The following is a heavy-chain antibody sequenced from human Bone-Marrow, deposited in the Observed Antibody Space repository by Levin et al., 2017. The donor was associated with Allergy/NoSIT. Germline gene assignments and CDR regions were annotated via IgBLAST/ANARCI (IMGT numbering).Heavy chain of an antibody. CDR1: GFTVSSNY. V-gene: IGHV3-7*01. D-gene: IGHD6-19*01. J-gene: IGHJ4*02. Sequence: GGSLRLSCAASGFTVSSNYMNWVRQAPGKGLEWVANLKYDGSEESYVDSVRGRFTIFRDNAKNSVYLQMNSLRVEDTAMYYCARDGWGSNDHWGQGTLVTVSS. CDR3: ARDGWGSNDH. CDR2: LKYDGSEE.